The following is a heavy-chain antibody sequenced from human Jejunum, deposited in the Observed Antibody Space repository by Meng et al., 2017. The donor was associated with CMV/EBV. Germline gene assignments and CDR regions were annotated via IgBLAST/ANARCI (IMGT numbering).Heavy chain of an antibody. CDR3: IRGPYGADSWYDY. D-gene: IGHD4-17*01. CDR1: GFTFSSHE. V-gene: IGHV3-48*03. CDR2: ISSSGVTT. Sequence: SGFTFSSHEMNWVRQAPGKGLEWLAYISSSGVTTYYADSVKGRFAISRDNAKSTLYLQMNSLTAEDTAVYYCIRGPYGADSWYDYWGQGTLVTVSS. J-gene: IGHJ4*02.